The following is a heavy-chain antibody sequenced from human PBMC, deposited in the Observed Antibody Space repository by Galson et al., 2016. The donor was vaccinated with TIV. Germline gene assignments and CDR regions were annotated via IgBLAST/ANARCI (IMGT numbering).Heavy chain of an antibody. J-gene: IGHJ4*02. Sequence: LSLTCTVSNGSVSSSLYYWGWIRQPPGKGLEWIGNIFYSGSAFYNPSLKSRVTISVDTSKNHFSLRLTSVTAADTAVYFCARLTGYCSSTRCHGFDYWGQGILVTVSS. CDR1: NGSVSSSLYY. CDR2: IFYSGSA. CDR3: ARLTGYCSSTRCHGFDY. V-gene: IGHV4-39*07. D-gene: IGHD2-2*01.